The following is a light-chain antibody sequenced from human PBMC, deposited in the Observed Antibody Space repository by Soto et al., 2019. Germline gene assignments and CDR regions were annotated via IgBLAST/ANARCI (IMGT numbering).Light chain of an antibody. CDR1: SSNIGNNF. J-gene: IGLJ1*01. CDR2: DNN. Sequence: QSVLTQPPSVSAAPGQKVTISCSGSSSNIGNNFVSWYQQLPGTAPKLLIYDNNKRPSGIPDRFSGSKSGTSATLGITGLQTGDEADYYCGTWDNSLSAVVFGAATKLTVL. CDR3: GTWDNSLSAVV. V-gene: IGLV1-51*01.